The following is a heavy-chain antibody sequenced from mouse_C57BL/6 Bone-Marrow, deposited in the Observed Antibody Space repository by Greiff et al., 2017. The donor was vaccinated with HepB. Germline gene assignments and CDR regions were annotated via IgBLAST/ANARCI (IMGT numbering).Heavy chain of an antibody. D-gene: IGHD1-1*01. Sequence: VQLQQPGTELVKPGASVKLSCKASGYTFTSYWMHWVKQRPGQGLEWIGNINPSNGGTNYNEKFKSKATLTVDKSFSTAYMQLSSLTSEDSAVYYCARSHYYYGSSYYAMDYWGQGTSVTVSS. J-gene: IGHJ4*01. CDR3: ARSHYYYGSSYYAMDY. CDR2: INPSNGGT. CDR1: GYTFTSYW. V-gene: IGHV1-53*01.